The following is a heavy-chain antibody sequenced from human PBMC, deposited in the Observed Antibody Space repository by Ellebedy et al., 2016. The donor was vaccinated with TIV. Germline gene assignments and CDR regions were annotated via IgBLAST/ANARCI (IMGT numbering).Heavy chain of an antibody. CDR2: INHSGST. V-gene: IGHV4-34*01. CDR3: ASRLSSSGYYY. J-gene: IGHJ4*02. D-gene: IGHD3-22*01. Sequence: MPGGSLRLSCAVYGGSFSGYYWSWIRQPPGKGLEWIGEINHSGSTNYNPSLKSRVTISVDMSKNQFSLKLSSVTAAETAVYYCASRLSSSGYYYWGQGTLVTVSS. CDR1: GGSFSGYY.